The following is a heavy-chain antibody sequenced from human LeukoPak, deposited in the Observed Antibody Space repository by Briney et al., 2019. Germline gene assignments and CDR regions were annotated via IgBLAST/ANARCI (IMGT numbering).Heavy chain of an antibody. CDR3: ARDHGYSYGYGDFDY. V-gene: IGHV3-74*01. J-gene: IGHJ4*02. CDR1: GFTFSSYW. Sequence: GGSLRLSCAASGFTFSSYWMHWVRQAPGKGLVWVSRINSDGSSTSYADSVKGRFTISRDNAKNTLYLQMNSLRAEDTAVYYCARDHGYSYGYGDFDYWGQGTLVTVSS. CDR2: INSDGSST. D-gene: IGHD5-18*01.